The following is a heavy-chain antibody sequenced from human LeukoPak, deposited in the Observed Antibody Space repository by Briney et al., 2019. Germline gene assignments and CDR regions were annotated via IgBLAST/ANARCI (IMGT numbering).Heavy chain of an antibody. J-gene: IGHJ4*02. CDR1: GFTFSSYW. CDR3: ARSRCTSTSCFYDF. CDR2: INSDGSST. D-gene: IGHD2-2*01. Sequence: GGSLRLSCAASGFTFSSYWMHWVRQAPGKGLVWVSRINSDGSSTSYADSVKGRFTISRDNAKNSLSLQMNSLRAEDTAVYYCARSRCTSTSCFYDFWGQGSLVTVSS. V-gene: IGHV3-74*01.